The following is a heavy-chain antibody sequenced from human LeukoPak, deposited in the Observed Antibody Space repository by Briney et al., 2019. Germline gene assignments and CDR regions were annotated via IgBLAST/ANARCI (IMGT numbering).Heavy chain of an antibody. D-gene: IGHD4-17*01. CDR2: INPNSGGT. CDR1: GYTFTGYY. V-gene: IGHV1-2*02. CDR3: ATGIRTTAIHGYYFDY. J-gene: IGHJ4*02. Sequence: GASVKVSCKASGYTFTGYYMHWVRQAPGQGLEWMGWINPNSGGTNTAQKFQGRVTMTRDTSISTAYMELSRLRSDDTAVYYCATGIRTTAIHGYYFDYWGQGTLVTVSS.